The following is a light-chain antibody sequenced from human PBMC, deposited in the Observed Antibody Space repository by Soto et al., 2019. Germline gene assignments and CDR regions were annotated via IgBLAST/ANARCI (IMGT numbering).Light chain of an antibody. CDR3: QQYGSSPPLT. V-gene: IGKV3-20*01. CDR1: QSVSSSY. J-gene: IGKJ4*01. CDR2: GAS. Sequence: EIVLTQSPGTLSLSPGERATLSCRASQSVSSSYLAWYQQKPGQAPRLLIYGASSRATDIPDRFSGSGSGTDFTLTNSRLEPEDFAVYYCQQYGSSPPLTFGGGTKVEIK.